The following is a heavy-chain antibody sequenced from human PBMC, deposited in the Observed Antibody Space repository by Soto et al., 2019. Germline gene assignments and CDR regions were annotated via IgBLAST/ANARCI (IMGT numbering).Heavy chain of an antibody. V-gene: IGHV2-5*02. D-gene: IGHD4-17*01. J-gene: IGHJ5*02. CDR1: GFSLSTSGVG. Sequence: QITLKESGPTLVKPTQTLTLTCTFSGFSLSTSGVGVGWIRQPPGKALEWLALIYWDDDKRYSPSLKSRLTITKDTSKNQVVLTMTNMDPVDTSTYYSARLTVTTWFDPWGQGTLVTVSS. CDR2: IYWDDDK. CDR3: ARLTVTTWFDP.